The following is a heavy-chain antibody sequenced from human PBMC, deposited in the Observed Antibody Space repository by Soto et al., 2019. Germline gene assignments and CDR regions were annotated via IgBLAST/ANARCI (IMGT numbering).Heavy chain of an antibody. CDR1: GDTFSNHT. CDR3: ARVAEMGTVTKGYYYYMDV. J-gene: IGHJ6*03. V-gene: IGHV1-69*04. CDR2: IIPILGVA. D-gene: IGHD4-17*01. Sequence: QVQLVQSGAEVKKPGSSVKVSCKASGDTFSNHTISWVRQAPGQGLEWMGRIIPILGVASYAQKFQGRVTITAEKTTSTAYKELSSLRSADTAVYYCARVAEMGTVTKGYYYYMDVWGKGTTVTVSS.